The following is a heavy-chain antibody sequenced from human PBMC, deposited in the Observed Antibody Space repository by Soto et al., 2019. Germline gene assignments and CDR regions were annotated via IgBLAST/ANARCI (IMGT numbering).Heavy chain of an antibody. CDR2: IDPSDSCT. D-gene: IGHD5-12*01. CDR3: ARQTYSGYIYYYYGMDV. J-gene: IGHJ6*02. Sequence: GESLKISCKGSGYSFTSYWISWVRQMPGKGLEWMGRIDPSDSCTNYSPSFQGHVTISADKSISTAYLQWSSLKASDTAMYYCARQTYSGYIYYYYGMDVWGQGTTVTVSS. V-gene: IGHV5-10-1*01. CDR1: GYSFTSYW.